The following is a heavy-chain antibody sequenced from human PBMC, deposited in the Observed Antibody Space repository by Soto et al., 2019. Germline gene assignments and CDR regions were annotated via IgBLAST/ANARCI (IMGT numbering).Heavy chain of an antibody. CDR3: AQELSREVSTTTKMYYPYGMEV. CDR2: ISYDGSNK. V-gene: IGHV3-30*18. J-gene: IGHJ6*02. CDR1: GFAFKSDV. D-gene: IGHD2-8*01. Sequence: LRLSCAASGFAFKSDVMHCVRQAPGKGLEWVAIISYDGSNKYYVNPVKGRFTISRDNSHNTLYLQMNSLRAEDTAIYYCAQELSREVSTTTKMYYPYGMEVWGQGTAVTVSS.